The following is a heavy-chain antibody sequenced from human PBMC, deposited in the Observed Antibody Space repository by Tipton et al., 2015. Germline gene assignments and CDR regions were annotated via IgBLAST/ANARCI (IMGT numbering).Heavy chain of an antibody. D-gene: IGHD4-23*01. CDR1: SDSINKYY. V-gene: IGHV4-59*01. CDR3: ARARGRHGGLFDS. CDR2: IQYSGGT. J-gene: IGHJ4*02. Sequence: TLSLTCTVSSDSINKYYWSWIRQPPGKELQWIGYIQYSGGTNYNPSLESRVSMSVDTSKTQLSLEMRSVTATDTAVYYCARARGRHGGLFDSWGQGILVTVSS.